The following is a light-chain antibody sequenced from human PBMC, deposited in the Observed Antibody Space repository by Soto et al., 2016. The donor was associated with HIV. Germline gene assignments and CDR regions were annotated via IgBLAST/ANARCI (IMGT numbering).Light chain of an antibody. V-gene: IGLV3-21*04. CDR2: DYF. CDR3: QMWDSASDHVI. Sequence: SVLTQPPSVSVAPGKTAKITCGGDSIASKSVHWYQQKPGQAPILVIFDYFDRPSGIPERFSGSYSGNTATLTIGRVEAGDEAAYYCQMWDSASDHVIFGGGTKLTVL. CDR1: SIASKS. J-gene: IGLJ2*01.